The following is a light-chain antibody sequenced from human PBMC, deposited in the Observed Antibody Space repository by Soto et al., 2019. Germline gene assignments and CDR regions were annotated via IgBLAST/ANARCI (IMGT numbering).Light chain of an antibody. Sequence: EVVMTQSPATLSVSPGERATLSCRASQNVNANLAWYQQKPGQAPRLLIHGASTRATGIPARFSGSGFGTGCILTVSSLQSEDFADYYGQQYNTWLWTFGQGTKVEGK. V-gene: IGKV3-15*01. J-gene: IGKJ1*01. CDR2: GAS. CDR1: QNVNAN. CDR3: QQYNTWLWT.